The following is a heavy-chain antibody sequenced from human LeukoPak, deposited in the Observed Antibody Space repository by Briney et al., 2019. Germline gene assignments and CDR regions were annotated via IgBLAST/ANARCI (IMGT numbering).Heavy chain of an antibody. CDR3: ARAGSYRFDY. V-gene: IGHV3-74*01. CDR1: GFTFTSYW. CDR2: INSYGSIT. Sequence: GGSLRLSCAASGFTFTSYWMHWVRQAPGKGLVWVSRINSYGSITNYADSVKGRFTISRDTAKNTLYVQMNNLRADDTAVYYCARAGSYRFDYWGLGTLVTVSS. J-gene: IGHJ4*02. D-gene: IGHD1-26*01.